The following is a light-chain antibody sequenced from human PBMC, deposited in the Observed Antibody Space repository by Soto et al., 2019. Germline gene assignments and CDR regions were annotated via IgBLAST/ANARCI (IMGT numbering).Light chain of an antibody. J-gene: IGKJ4*01. V-gene: IGKV1D-12*01. CDR3: QQTDDFPLT. CDR1: QGIYSR. Sequence: DIQMTQSPSSVSASVGDTVTITCRASQGIYSRLAWYQQKPGKAPELLIYATSTLQNGVPSRFSGSAVGTDFTLSISSLQPQDSASYFCQQTDDFPLTFGGGTKVEI. CDR2: ATS.